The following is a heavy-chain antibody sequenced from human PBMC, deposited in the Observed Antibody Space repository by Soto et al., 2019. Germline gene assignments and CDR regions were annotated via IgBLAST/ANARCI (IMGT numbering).Heavy chain of an antibody. D-gene: IGHD3-10*01. J-gene: IGHJ3*02. CDR2: IYWDDDK. CDR1: GFSLSTSGVG. Sequence: QITLKESGPTLVKPTQTLTLTCTFSGFSLSTSGVGVGWIRQPPGKALEWLALIYWDDDKRYSPSLKSRLTITKDTTKNQVVLTMTNMDPVDTATYYGAHSGAGWGFGLYAFDIWGQGTMVTVSS. V-gene: IGHV2-5*02. CDR3: AHSGAGWGFGLYAFDI.